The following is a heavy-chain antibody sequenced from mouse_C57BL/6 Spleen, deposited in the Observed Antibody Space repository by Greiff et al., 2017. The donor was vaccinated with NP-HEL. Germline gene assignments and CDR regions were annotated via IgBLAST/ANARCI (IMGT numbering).Heavy chain of an antibody. CDR1: GYTFTSYW. Sequence: QVQLQQPGAELVMPGASVKLSCKASGYTFTSYWMHWVKQRPGQGLEWIGEIDPSDSYTNYNQKFKGKSTLTVDKSSSTAYMQLSSLTSEDSAVYYCARVGSSYVEAFAYWGQGTLVTVSA. CDR3: ARVGSSYVEAFAY. J-gene: IGHJ3*01. D-gene: IGHD1-1*01. V-gene: IGHV1-69*01. CDR2: IDPSDSYT.